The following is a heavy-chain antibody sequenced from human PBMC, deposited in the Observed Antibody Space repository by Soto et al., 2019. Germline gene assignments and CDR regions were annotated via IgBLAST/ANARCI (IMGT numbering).Heavy chain of an antibody. J-gene: IGHJ6*02. CDR2: ISSSSSTI. V-gene: IGHV3-48*02. D-gene: IGHD3-3*01. CDR1: GFTFSSYS. Sequence: EVQLVESGGGLVQPGGSLRLSCAASGFTFSSYSMNWVRQAPGKGLEWVSYISSSSSTIYYADSVKGRFTISRDNAKNSLYLQMNSLRDEDTAVYYCASFLDFWSGLGRGAGNPNYYYYGMDVWGQGTTVTVSS. CDR3: ASFLDFWSGLGRGAGNPNYYYYGMDV.